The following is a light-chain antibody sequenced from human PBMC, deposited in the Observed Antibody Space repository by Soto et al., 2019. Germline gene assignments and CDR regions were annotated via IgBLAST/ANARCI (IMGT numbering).Light chain of an antibody. Sequence: EIVLTQSPGTLSLSPCERATLSASASQSVSSSYLAWYQQKPGQAPRLLIYGASSRATGIPDRFSGSGSGTDFTLTISRLEPEDFAVYYCQQYGSSPRTFGQGTKVDNK. J-gene: IGKJ1*01. V-gene: IGKV3-20*01. CDR3: QQYGSSPRT. CDR1: QSVSSSY. CDR2: GAS.